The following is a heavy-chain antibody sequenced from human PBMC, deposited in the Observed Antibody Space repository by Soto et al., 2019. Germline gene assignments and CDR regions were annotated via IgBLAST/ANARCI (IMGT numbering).Heavy chain of an antibody. D-gene: IGHD3-10*01. Sequence: GGSLRLSCAASGFTFSSYAMSWVRQTPGKGLEWVSTLSGSGDTTYYADSVKGHFTFSRDNSKSTLYLQMNSLRAEDTAVYYCAKGVRLWLTGASDIWGQGTMVTVSS. CDR3: AKGVRLWLTGASDI. V-gene: IGHV3-23*01. J-gene: IGHJ3*02. CDR2: LSGSGDTT. CDR1: GFTFSSYA.